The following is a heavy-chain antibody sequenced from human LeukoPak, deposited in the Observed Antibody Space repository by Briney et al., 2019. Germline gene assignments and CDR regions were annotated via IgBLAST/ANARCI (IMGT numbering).Heavy chain of an antibody. J-gene: IGHJ6*02. V-gene: IGHV3-21*01. CDR3: ARDIVVVVAATYRGDYYYGMDV. D-gene: IGHD2-15*01. Sequence: GGSLRLSCAASGFTFSSYSMNWVRQAPGKGLEWVSSISSSSSYIYYADSVKGRFTISRDNAKNSLYLQMNSLRAEDTAVYYCARDIVVVVAATYRGDYYYGMDVWGQGTTVTVSS. CDR1: GFTFSSYS. CDR2: ISSSSSYI.